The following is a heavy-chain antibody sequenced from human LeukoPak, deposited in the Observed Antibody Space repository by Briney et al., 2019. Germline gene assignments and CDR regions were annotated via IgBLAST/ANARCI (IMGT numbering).Heavy chain of an antibody. CDR2: VYSDGST. D-gene: IGHD6-13*01. CDR3: TRDPVGGDSSSWFGNYFDY. J-gene: IGHJ4*02. V-gene: IGHV3-23*03. Sequence: GGSLRLSCAASGFTFSSYGMSWVRQAPGKGLEWVSVVYSDGSTYYEDSVKGRFTISRDDSKSIAYLQMNSLKTEDTAVYYCTRDPVGGDSSSWFGNYFDYWGQGTLVTVSS. CDR1: GFTFSSYG.